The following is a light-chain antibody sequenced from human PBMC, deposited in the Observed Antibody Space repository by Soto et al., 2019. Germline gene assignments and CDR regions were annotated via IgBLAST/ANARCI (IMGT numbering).Light chain of an antibody. Sequence: DIQMTQSPSTLSASVGDRVTITCRASQSISSRLAWYQQRPGKAPKLLIFAASSLESGVPSRFSGSGSGTEFSLAISSRQRDDFEAYFCREDRRGTTFRLGTKV. CDR2: AAS. CDR3: REDRRGTT. J-gene: IGKJ4*01. CDR1: QSISSR. V-gene: IGKV1-5*01.